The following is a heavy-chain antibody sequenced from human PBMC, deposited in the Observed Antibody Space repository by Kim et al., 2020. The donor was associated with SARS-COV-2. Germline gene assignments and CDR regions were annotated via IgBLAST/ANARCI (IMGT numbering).Heavy chain of an antibody. J-gene: IGHJ3*02. CDR3: ATDIYGGNSEYAFDI. CDR1: GYTLTELS. CDR2: FDPEDGET. D-gene: IGHD4-17*01. Sequence: ASVKVSCKVSGYTLTELSMHWVRQAPGKGLEWMGGFDPEDGETIYAQKFQGRVTMTEDTSTDTAYMELSSLRSEDTAVYYCATDIYGGNSEYAFDIWGQGTMVTVSS. V-gene: IGHV1-24*01.